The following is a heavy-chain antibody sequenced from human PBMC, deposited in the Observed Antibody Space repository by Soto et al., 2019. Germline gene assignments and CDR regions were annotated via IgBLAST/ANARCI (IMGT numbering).Heavy chain of an antibody. CDR3: ARIVGATRSRRAFDI. CDR2: MNPNSGNA. Sequence: GASVKVSCKASGYTFTSYDINWVRQATGQGPEWMGWMNPNSGNAGYAQKFQGRVTMTRNTSISTAYMELSSLRFEDTAVYYCARIVGATRSRRAFDIWGQGTMVTVSS. CDR1: GYTFTSYD. D-gene: IGHD1-26*01. J-gene: IGHJ3*02. V-gene: IGHV1-8*01.